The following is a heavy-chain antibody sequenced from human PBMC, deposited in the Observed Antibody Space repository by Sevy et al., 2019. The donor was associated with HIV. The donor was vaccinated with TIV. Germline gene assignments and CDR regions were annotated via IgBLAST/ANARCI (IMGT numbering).Heavy chain of an antibody. V-gene: IGHV1-2*02. CDR3: ARDRSITIFGVVTQGDAFDI. D-gene: IGHD3-3*01. J-gene: IGHJ3*02. CDR2: INPNSGGT. CDR1: GYTFTGYY. Sequence: ASVKVSCKASGYTFTGYYMHWVRQAPGQGLEWMGWINPNSGGTNHAQKFQGRVTMTRDTSISTAYMELSRLRSDDTAVYYCARDRSITIFGVVTQGDAFDIWGQGTMVTVSS.